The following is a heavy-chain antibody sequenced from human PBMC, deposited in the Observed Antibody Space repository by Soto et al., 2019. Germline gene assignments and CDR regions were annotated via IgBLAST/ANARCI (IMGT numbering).Heavy chain of an antibody. CDR2: ISSSSSYI. J-gene: IGHJ4*02. V-gene: IGHV3-21*01. CDR1: GFTFSSYS. CDR3: ARAPSWTAGPFDY. Sequence: GGSLRLSCAASGFTFSSYSMNWVRQAPGNGLEWVSSISSSSSYIYYADSVKGRFTISRDNAKNSLYLQMNSLRAEDTAVYYCARAPSWTAGPFDYWGQGTLVTVS. D-gene: IGHD6-25*01.